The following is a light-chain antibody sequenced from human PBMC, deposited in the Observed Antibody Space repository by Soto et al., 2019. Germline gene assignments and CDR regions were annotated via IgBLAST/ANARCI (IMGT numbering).Light chain of an antibody. Sequence: QSVLTQPPSVSGAPGQRVTISCTGSSSNIGAGYDVHWYQQLPGTAPKLLIYGXXNRPSGXXXXFSGSKSGTSASLAITGLQAEDEADYYCQSYDSSLNGVVFGGGTKLTVL. J-gene: IGLJ2*01. CDR1: SSNIGAGYD. V-gene: IGLV1-40*01. CDR2: GXX. CDR3: QSYDSSLNGVV.